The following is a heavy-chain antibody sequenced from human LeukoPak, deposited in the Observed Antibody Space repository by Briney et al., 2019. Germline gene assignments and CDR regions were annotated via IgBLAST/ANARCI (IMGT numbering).Heavy chain of an antibody. CDR1: GGTFSSYA. CDR2: IIPIFGTA. CDR3: ARGGYSSSCGDY. V-gene: IGHV1-69*13. Sequence: ASVKVSCKASGGTFSSYAISWVRQAPGQGLEWMGGIIPIFGTANYAQKFQGRVTITADESTSTAYMELSSLRSEDTAVYYCARGGYSSSCGDYWGQGTLVTVSS. D-gene: IGHD6-13*01. J-gene: IGHJ4*02.